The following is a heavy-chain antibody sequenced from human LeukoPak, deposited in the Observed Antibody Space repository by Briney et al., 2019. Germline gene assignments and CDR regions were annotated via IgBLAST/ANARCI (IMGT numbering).Heavy chain of an antibody. CDR2: ISWNSGSI. CDR1: GFTFDDYA. CDR3: AKAQYYDILTGYYLDY. V-gene: IGHV3-9*01. D-gene: IGHD3-9*01. J-gene: IGHJ4*02. Sequence: GGSLTLSCAPSGFTFDDYAMQWVRQAPGKGVEWVSGISWNSGSIRYADSVKGRFTISRDNAKNSLYLQLNSLRAEDTALYYCAKAQYYDILTGYYLDYWGQGTLVTVSS.